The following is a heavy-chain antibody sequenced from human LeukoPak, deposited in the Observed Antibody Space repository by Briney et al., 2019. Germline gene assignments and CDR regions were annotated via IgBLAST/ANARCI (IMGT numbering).Heavy chain of an antibody. CDR1: GGSFSSGSYY. V-gene: IGHV4-61*01. J-gene: IGHJ6*02. Sequence: PSETLSLTCTVSGGSFSSGSYYWGWVRQPPGKGVEWVGYIYYSGSTNYNPSLKSRVTISVDTSKNQFSLKLSSVTAADTAVYYCASGDIVVVPAAGKSYYYYYGMDVWGQGTTVTVSS. CDR2: IYYSGST. CDR3: ASGDIVVVPAAGKSYYYYYGMDV. D-gene: IGHD2-2*01.